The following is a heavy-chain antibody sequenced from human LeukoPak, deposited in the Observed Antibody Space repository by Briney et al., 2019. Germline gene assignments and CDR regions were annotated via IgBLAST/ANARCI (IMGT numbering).Heavy chain of an antibody. CDR1: GYTFTSYA. J-gene: IGHJ3*02. CDR2: INTNTGNP. CDR3: ARRMVVTAIPARNAFDI. Sequence: ASVKVSCKASGYTFTSYAMNWVRQAPGQGLEWMGWINTNTGNPTYAQGFTGRFVFSLDTSVSTAYLQISSLKAEDTAVYYCARRMVVTAIPARNAFDIWGQGTMVTVSS. V-gene: IGHV7-4-1*02. D-gene: IGHD2-21*02.